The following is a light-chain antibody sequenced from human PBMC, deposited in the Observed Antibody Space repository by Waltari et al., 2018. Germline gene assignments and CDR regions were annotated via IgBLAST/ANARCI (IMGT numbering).Light chain of an antibody. CDR3: CSFTSRSTWV. CDR1: SSDVGGYNY. Sequence: QSALTQPAPVSGSPGQSITIPCPRTSSDVGGYNYVSWYQQHPGKVPKLLIFDVSNRPSGVSNRFSGSKSGNTASLTISGLQAEDESDYYCCSFTSRSTWVFGGGTKLTVL. J-gene: IGLJ3*02. CDR2: DVS. V-gene: IGLV2-14*01.